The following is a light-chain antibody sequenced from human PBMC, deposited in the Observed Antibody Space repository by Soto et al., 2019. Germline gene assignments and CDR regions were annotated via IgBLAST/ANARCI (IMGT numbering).Light chain of an antibody. CDR1: QSISSW. V-gene: IGKV1-5*01. J-gene: IGKJ1*01. CDR2: DAS. CDR3: QQYYSYPQT. Sequence: DIQMTQSPSTLSASVGDRVTITCRASQSISSWLAWYHQKPGKAPKLLIYDASSLESGVPSRFSGSGSGTDFTLTISCLQSEDFATYYCQQYYSYPQTFGQGTKVDIK.